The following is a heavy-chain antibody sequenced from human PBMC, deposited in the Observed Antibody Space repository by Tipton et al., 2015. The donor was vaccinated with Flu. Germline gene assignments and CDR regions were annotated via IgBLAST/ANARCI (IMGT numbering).Heavy chain of an antibody. CDR1: GYSFSTSW. CDR3: VRRGLTGGFNILGY. CDR2: IYPGDSDT. Sequence: QLVQSGAEVKKPGESLKISCKGSGYSFSTSWMGWVRQMPGKGLEFMGMIYPGDSDTRYSPSFQGQVTMSVDKAINTAYLQWSSLKASDTAMYYCVRRGLTGGFNILGYWGQGTPVTVSS. J-gene: IGHJ4*02. D-gene: IGHD2/OR15-2a*01. V-gene: IGHV5-51*03.